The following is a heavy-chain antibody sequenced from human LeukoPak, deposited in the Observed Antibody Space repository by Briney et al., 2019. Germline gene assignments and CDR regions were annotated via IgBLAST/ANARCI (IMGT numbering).Heavy chain of an antibody. D-gene: IGHD4-17*01. Sequence: GGSLRLSCAASGFTFVSYWMYWVRQAPGKGLVWVSHINSDGTNTNYADSVKGRFTISRDNAKNTLYLQMNSLRADDTAVYYCARARNGDSLFDYWGQGTLVTVSS. CDR1: GFTFVSYW. V-gene: IGHV3-74*01. J-gene: IGHJ4*02. CDR3: ARARNGDSLFDY. CDR2: INSDGTNT.